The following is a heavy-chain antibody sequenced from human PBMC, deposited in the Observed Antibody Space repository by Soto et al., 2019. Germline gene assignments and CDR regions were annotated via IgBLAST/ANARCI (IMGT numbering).Heavy chain of an antibody. CDR2: INAGNGNT. CDR1: GYTFTSYA. CDR3: ARDLPPIDY. Sequence: QVQLVQSGAEVKKPGASVKVSCKASGYTFTSYAMHWVRQAPGQRLEWMGRINAGNGNTKYSQKFQARVTITRDTSASTDYMEMSSIESADIAGYYCARDLPPIDYRGQGTLVTVSS. J-gene: IGHJ4*02. V-gene: IGHV1-3*01.